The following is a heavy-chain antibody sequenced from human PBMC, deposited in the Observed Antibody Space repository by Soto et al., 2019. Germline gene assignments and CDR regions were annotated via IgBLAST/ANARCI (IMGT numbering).Heavy chain of an antibody. CDR1: GFTFRSCG. CDR2: IWYDGTTQ. CDR3: ARDFGRPVGVLMNDAFNI. V-gene: IGHV3-33*01. J-gene: IGHJ3*02. Sequence: QVQLVESGGGVVQPGRSLRLSCAASGFTFRSCGMHWVRQAPGKGLEWVAVIWYDGTTQYYADSVKGRFTISRDYSKNPLYLQMNSLRAEDTAVYYCARDFGRPVGVLMNDAFNIWGQGTMVAVSS. D-gene: IGHD2-8*01.